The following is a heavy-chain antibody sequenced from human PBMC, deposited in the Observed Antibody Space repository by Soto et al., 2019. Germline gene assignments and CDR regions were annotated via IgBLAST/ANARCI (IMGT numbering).Heavy chain of an antibody. CDR1: GFTVSSNY. D-gene: IGHD3-22*01. Sequence: PGGSLRLSCAASGFTVSSNYMSWVRQAPGKGLEWVSIIYAGGNTYYADSVKGRFTISRHNSKNTLYLQMNSLRAEDTAVYYCARAPKNYYDSSGYEVGDFDYWGQGT. CDR2: IYAGGNT. CDR3: ARAPKNYYDSSGYEVGDFDY. J-gene: IGHJ4*02. V-gene: IGHV3-53*04.